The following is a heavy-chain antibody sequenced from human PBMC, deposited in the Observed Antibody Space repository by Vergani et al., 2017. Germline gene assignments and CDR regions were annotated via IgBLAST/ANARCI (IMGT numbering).Heavy chain of an antibody. CDR3: ARDSRYCSSTSCYVGRDWCDP. CDR1: GYTLTSHY. CDR2: INPSGGST. Sequence: QVQLVQSGAEVKKPGASVKVSCKASGYTLTSHYMHWVRQAPGQRLEWMGIINPSGGSTSYAQKFQGRVTMTRDTSTSTVYMELSSLRSEDTAVYYCARDSRYCSSTSCYVGRDWCDPWGQGTLVTVSS. J-gene: IGHJ5*02. V-gene: IGHV1-46*01. D-gene: IGHD2-2*01.